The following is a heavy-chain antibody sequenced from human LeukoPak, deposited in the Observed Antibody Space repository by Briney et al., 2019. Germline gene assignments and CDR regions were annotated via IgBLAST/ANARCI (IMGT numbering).Heavy chain of an antibody. CDR2: INHSGST. Sequence: PSETLSLTCAVYGGSFSGYYWSWIRQPPGKGLEWIGEINHSGSTNYNPPLKSRVTISVDTSKNQFSLKLSSVTAADTAVYYCARGYNGARPSYYYYGMDVWGQGTTVTVSS. V-gene: IGHV4-34*01. D-gene: IGHD2-8*01. CDR3: ARGYNGARPSYYYYGMDV. CDR1: GGSFSGYY. J-gene: IGHJ6*02.